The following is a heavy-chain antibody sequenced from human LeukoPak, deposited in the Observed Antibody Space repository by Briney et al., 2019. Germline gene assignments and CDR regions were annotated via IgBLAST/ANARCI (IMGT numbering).Heavy chain of an antibody. CDR3: ARGRGYNYGYSDY. D-gene: IGHD5-18*01. J-gene: IGHJ4*02. CDR2: ISSSSSTI. V-gene: IGHV3-48*04. Sequence: GESLRLSCAASGFTFSSYSMNWVRQAPGKGLEWISYISSSSSTIDYADSVKGRFTISRDNAKNSLYLQMNSLRAEDTAVYYCARGRGYNYGYSDYWGQGTLVTVSS. CDR1: GFTFSSYS.